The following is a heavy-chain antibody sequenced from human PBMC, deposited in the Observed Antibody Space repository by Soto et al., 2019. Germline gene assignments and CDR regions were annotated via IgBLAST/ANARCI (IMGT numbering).Heavy chain of an antibody. J-gene: IGHJ3*02. Sequence: ASVNVSCKSSGYTFTSYGISWVRQAPGQGLEWMGWISAYNGNTNYAQKLQGRVTMTTDTSTSTAYMELRSLRSDDTAVYYCASGYDWGGGIHAFDIWGQGTMVTVSS. CDR2: ISAYNGNT. D-gene: IGHD5-12*01. V-gene: IGHV1-18*04. CDR1: GYTFTSYG. CDR3: ASGYDWGGGIHAFDI.